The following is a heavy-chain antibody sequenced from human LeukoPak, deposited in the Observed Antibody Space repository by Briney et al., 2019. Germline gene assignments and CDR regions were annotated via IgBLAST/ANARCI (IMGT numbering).Heavy chain of an antibody. J-gene: IGHJ4*02. V-gene: IGHV1-24*01. Sequence: GASVKVSCKVSGYTLTELSMHWVRQAPGKGLEWMGGFDPEDGETIYAQKFQGRVTMIEDTSTDTAYMELSSLRSEDTAVYYCAREVWLATYYFDYWGQGTLVTVSS. CDR3: AREVWLATYYFDY. CDR2: FDPEDGET. CDR1: GYTLTELS. D-gene: IGHD6-19*01.